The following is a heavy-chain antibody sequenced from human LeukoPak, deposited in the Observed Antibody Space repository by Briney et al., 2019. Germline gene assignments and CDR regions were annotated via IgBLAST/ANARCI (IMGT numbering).Heavy chain of an antibody. V-gene: IGHV3-30*18. J-gene: IGHJ5*02. CDR1: GFTISSHG. Sequence: GTSLRLSCAVSGFTISSHGMHWVRQAPGEGLEWVAMISYNGNSKYYGDSVKGRFTISRDNSKDTLYLEMDSLRTEDTAVYYCAKDWGSSGWYNYFDPWGQGTLVTVS. CDR3: AKDWGSSGWYNYFDP. D-gene: IGHD6-19*01. CDR2: ISYNGNSK.